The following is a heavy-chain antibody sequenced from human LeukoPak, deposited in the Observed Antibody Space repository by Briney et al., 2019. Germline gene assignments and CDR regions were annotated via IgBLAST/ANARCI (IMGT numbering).Heavy chain of an antibody. CDR1: GDSISSSSYY. Sequence: KPSVTLSLTCTVSGDSISSSSYYWGWICQPPGKGLVWIGSIYYSGSTYYNPSLKSRVTISVDTSKNQFSLKLSSVTAADTAVYYCAREVQATVTFLAGSEGNYFDYWGQGTLVTVSS. CDR3: AREVQATVTFLAGSEGNYFDY. CDR2: IYYSGST. V-gene: IGHV4-39*07. J-gene: IGHJ4*02. D-gene: IGHD4-17*01.